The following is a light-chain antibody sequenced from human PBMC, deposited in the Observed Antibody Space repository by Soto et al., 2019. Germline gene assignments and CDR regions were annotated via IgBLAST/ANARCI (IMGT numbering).Light chain of an antibody. V-gene: IGKV3-11*01. CDR3: QQRSNWPPT. CDR1: QSVSST. J-gene: IGKJ1*01. CDR2: DAS. Sequence: EIVLTQSPATLSVSPGERATLSCRASQSVSSTLAWYQQKPGQAPRLLIYDASTRATGIPARFSGSGSGTDFTLTITSLEPEDFAVYYCQQRSNWPPTFGQGTKVDI.